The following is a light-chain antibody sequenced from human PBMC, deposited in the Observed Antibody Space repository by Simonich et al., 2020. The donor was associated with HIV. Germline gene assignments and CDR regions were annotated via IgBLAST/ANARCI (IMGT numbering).Light chain of an antibody. CDR2: LGS. V-gene: IGKV2-28*01. CDR1: QSLLHSNGYNY. Sequence: DIVVTQSPLSLPVTPGEPASMSCRSSQSLLHSNGYNYLDWYLQKPGQSPQLLIYLGSNRASGVTDRFSGSGSGTDFTLKISRVEAEDVGVYYCMQTLQTPRTFGQGTKLEIK. J-gene: IGKJ2*01. CDR3: MQTLQTPRT.